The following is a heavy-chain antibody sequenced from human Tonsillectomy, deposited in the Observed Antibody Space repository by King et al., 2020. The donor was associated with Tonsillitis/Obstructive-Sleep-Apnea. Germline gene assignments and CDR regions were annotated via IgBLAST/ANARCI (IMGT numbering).Heavy chain of an antibody. V-gene: IGHV3-21*01. CDR3: ARDPLGDGYNPTNY. CDR2: ISSSSSYI. CDR1: GFTFSSYS. J-gene: IGHJ4*02. Sequence: VQLVESGGGLVKPGGSLRLSCAASGFTFSSYSMNWVRQAPGKGLEWVSSISSSSSYIYYADSVKGRFTISRDNAKNSLDLQMNSLRAEDTAVYYCARDPLGDGYNPTNYWGQGTLVTVSS. D-gene: IGHD5-24*01.